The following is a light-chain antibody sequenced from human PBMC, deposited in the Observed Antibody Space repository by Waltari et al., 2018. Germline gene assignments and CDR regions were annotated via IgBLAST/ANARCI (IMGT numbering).Light chain of an antibody. CDR3: HQYHSSSWT. V-gene: IGKV3-20*01. Sequence: EIVLTQSPGTLSLSPGERATLSCRASQTIRSNYLAWYQQKPGQAPRLLIYGASSRATGIPERFSGSVSGADFTLTISRLEPEDFAVYYCHQYHSSSWTFGQGTKVEIK. J-gene: IGKJ1*01. CDR1: QTIRSNY. CDR2: GAS.